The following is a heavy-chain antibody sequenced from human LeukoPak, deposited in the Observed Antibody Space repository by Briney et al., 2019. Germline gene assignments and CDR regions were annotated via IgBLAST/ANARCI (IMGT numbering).Heavy chain of an antibody. D-gene: IGHD3-10*01. J-gene: IGHJ6*03. V-gene: IGHV4-34*01. Sequence: SETLSLTCAVYGGSFSGYYWSWIRQPPGKGLEWIGEINHSGSTNYNPSLKSRVTISVDTSKNQFSLKLSSVTAADMAVYYCAIKVTGFGELQIRYYYYYYMDVWGKGTTVTVSS. CDR2: INHSGST. CDR3: AIKVTGFGELQIRYYYYYYMDV. CDR1: GGSFSGYY.